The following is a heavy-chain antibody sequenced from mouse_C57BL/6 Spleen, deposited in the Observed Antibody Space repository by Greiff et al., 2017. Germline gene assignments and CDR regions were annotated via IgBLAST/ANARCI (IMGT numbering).Heavy chain of an antibody. CDR3: AGALIYYDYPGFAY. V-gene: IGHV1-64*01. D-gene: IGHD2-4*01. Sequence: VQLQQPGAELVKPGASVKLSCKASGYTFTSYWMHWVKQRPGQGLEWIGMIHPNSGSTNYNEKFKSKATLTVDKSSSTAYMQLSSLTSEDSAVYYCAGALIYYDYPGFAYWGQGTLVTVSA. CDR2: IHPNSGST. CDR1: GYTFTSYW. J-gene: IGHJ3*01.